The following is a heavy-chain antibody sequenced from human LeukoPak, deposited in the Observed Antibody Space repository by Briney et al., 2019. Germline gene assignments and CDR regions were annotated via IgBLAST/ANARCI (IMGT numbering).Heavy chain of an antibody. CDR3: ARPRDYGDYDGFDI. Sequence: ASGRVSCKASGYTFTGYYIHWMRQAPGHGLEWMGWINPNSGDTKYVQKFQGRVTMTRVTSIRTAYLDLRRLRSDDTAVYYCARPRDYGDYDGFDIWGPGTMVRVSS. CDR2: INPNSGDT. CDR1: GYTFTGYY. V-gene: IGHV1-2*02. D-gene: IGHD4-17*01. J-gene: IGHJ3*02.